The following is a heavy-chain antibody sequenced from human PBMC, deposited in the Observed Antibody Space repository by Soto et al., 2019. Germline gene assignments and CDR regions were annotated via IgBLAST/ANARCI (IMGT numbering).Heavy chain of an antibody. CDR1: GFTFSNYV. J-gene: IGHJ4*02. Sequence: QVQLVESGGGVVQPGRSLRLSCAASGFTFSNYVVHWVRQAPGRGLEWVAVMSYDGSNKYYADSVKGRFTISRDTSKDTPYLQTNSLRAEATAVYYCARDATRTTVTYFDYWGQGTLVTVSS. CDR3: ARDATRTTVTYFDY. V-gene: IGHV3-30-3*01. D-gene: IGHD4-4*01. CDR2: MSYDGSNK.